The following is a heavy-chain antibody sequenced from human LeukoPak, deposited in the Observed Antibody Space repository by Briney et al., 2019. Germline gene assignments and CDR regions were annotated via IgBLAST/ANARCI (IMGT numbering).Heavy chain of an antibody. CDR2: IRYDGSNK. J-gene: IGHJ4*02. Sequence: GGSLRLSCAASGFTFSSYGMHWIRQAPGKGLEWVAFIRYDGSNKYYADSVKGRFTISRDNSKSTLYLQMNSLRAEDTAVYYCAKPFGYCSGGSCYPDDPSDYWGQGTLVTVSS. D-gene: IGHD2-15*01. CDR1: GFTFSSYG. CDR3: AKPFGYCSGGSCYPDDPSDY. V-gene: IGHV3-30*02.